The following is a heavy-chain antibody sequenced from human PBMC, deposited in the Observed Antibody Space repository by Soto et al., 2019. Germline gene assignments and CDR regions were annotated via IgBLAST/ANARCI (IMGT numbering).Heavy chain of an antibody. J-gene: IGHJ6*02. CDR3: ARSRGYSYGYYYYGMDV. V-gene: IGHV1-2*04. CDR1: GYTFTGYY. CDR2: INPNSGGT. D-gene: IGHD5-18*01. Sequence: ASVKVSCKASGYTFTGYYMHWVRQAPGQGLEWMGWINPNSGGTNYAQKFQGWVTMTRDTSISTAYMELSRLRSDDTAVYYCARSRGYSYGYYYYGMDVWGQGTTVTVS.